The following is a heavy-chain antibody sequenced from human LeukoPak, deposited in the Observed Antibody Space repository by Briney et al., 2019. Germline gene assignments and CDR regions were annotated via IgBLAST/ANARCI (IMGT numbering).Heavy chain of an antibody. CDR3: ARGRGVPFDP. V-gene: IGHV4-59*08. CDR1: GGSISNYY. D-gene: IGHD3-10*01. Sequence: SETLSLTCTVSGGSISNYYWSWVRQPPGKGLEWIGYIYYSGSTNYNPSLKSRVTISVDTSKNQFSLNLTSVTAADTAVYYCARGRGVPFDPWGQGTLVTVSS. J-gene: IGHJ5*02. CDR2: IYYSGST.